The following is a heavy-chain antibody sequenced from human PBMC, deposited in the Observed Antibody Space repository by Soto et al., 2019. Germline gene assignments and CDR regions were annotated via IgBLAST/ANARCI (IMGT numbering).Heavy chain of an antibody. D-gene: IGHD2-15*01. CDR3: ATVCRFCSGSNSLY. J-gene: IGHJ4*02. V-gene: IGHV3-23*01. CDR1: GVTYSHYA. CDR2: ISTGDSPT. Sequence: AGSLRLSCARSGVTYSHYAMNWVRQAPGQCLEWVSAISTGDSPTYSADSVRGRFTISRDNAKKSLYLQMISLRAEDTAVYYCATVCRFCSGSNSLYWGRGTLVTVSS.